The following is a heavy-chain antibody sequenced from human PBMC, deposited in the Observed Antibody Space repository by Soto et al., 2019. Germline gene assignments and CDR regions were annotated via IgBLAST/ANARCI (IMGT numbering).Heavy chain of an antibody. Sequence: GESLKISCKGSGYSFAGYWITWVRQMPGKGLELMGIIYPSDSDTRYRPSFQGQVTISADKSISSAYLQWSSLRASDTAMYYCARGGVSTRTFDYWGQGTPVTVSS. J-gene: IGHJ4*02. D-gene: IGHD3-3*01. V-gene: IGHV5-51*01. CDR3: ARGGVSTRTFDY. CDR2: IYPSDSDT. CDR1: GYSFAGYW.